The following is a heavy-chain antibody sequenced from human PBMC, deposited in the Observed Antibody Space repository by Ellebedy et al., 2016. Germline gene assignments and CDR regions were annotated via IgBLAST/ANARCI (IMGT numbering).Heavy chain of an antibody. CDR2: IYYSGST. CDR1: GGSISSSSYY. V-gene: IGHV4-39*01. J-gene: IGHJ5*02. CDR3: ARHCSFLCRYTIGWFDP. Sequence: SETLSLTXTVSGGSISSSSYYWGWIRQPPGKGLEWIGSIYYSGSTYYNPSLKSRVTISVDTSKNQFSLKLSSVTAADTAVYYCARHCSFLCRYTIGWFDPWGQGTLVTVSS. D-gene: IGHD2/OR15-2a*01.